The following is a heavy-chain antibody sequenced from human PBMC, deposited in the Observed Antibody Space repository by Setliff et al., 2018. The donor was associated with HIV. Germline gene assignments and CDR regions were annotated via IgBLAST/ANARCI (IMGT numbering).Heavy chain of an antibody. Sequence: SETLSLTCAVYGGSFSGYYWSWIRQPPGKGLAWIGYIYYSGSTNYNPSLKSRVTISVDTSKNQFSLKLSSVTAADTAVYYCARDHTSGSLDFWGQGTLVTVSS. CDR2: IYYSGST. CDR3: ARDHTSGSLDF. V-gene: IGHV4-59*12. CDR1: GGSFSGYY. J-gene: IGHJ4*02. D-gene: IGHD3-10*01.